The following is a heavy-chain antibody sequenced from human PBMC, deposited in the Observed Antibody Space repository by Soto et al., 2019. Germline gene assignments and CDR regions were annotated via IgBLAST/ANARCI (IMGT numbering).Heavy chain of an antibody. CDR1: GFTFTSSA. CDR2: IVVGSGNT. D-gene: IGHD3-3*01. V-gene: IGHV1-58*02. J-gene: IGHJ4*02. Sequence: GSSVKVSCKASGFTFTSSAMQWVRQARGQRLEWIGWIVVGSGNTNSAQKLQERVTITRDMSTSTAYMELSSLRSEYTAVYYCAARYYYDFWSGYYPGYYFDYWGQGTLVTVSS. CDR3: AARYYYDFWSGYYPGYYFDY.